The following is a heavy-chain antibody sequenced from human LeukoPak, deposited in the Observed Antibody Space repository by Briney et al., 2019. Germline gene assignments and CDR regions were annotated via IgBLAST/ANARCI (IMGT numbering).Heavy chain of an antibody. V-gene: IGHV3-74*01. CDR1: GFTFSSYW. Sequence: GGSLRLSCEVSGFTFSSYWMHWVRQVPGKGLVWVARINTDGSSTNYADSVKGRFTISRDNAKKTLYLQMNSLRAEDTAVYYCARRNYWGQGTLVTVSS. J-gene: IGHJ4*02. CDR3: ARRNY. CDR2: INTDGSST.